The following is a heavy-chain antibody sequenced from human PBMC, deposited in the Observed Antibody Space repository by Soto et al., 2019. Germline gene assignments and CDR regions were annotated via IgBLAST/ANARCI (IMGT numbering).Heavy chain of an antibody. CDR1: GYTFTGYY. J-gene: IGHJ5*02. D-gene: IGHD1-26*01. CDR2: INPNSGGT. CDR3: ERKNGIGEWFDP. V-gene: IGHV1-2*02. Sequence: ASVKVSCKASGYTFTGYYMHWVRQAPGQGLEWMGWINPNSGGTNYAQKFQGRVTMTRDTSISTAYMELSRLRSDDTAVYYCERKNGIGEWFDPWGQGTLVTVSS.